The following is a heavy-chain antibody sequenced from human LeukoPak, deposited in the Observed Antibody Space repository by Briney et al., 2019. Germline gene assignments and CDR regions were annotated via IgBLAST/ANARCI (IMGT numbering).Heavy chain of an antibody. D-gene: IGHD5-12*01. CDR2: IRSGGTT. Sequence: PSGTLSLTCTVSGGSISSFYWSWFQQTPEKGLECVAYIRSGGTTNYNPHLRSRLTISIDPSTNQFSLKLSSVTAADSAVYYCARHMGSGGYPLDYWGQGTLVTVSS. CDR1: GGSISSFY. J-gene: IGHJ4*02. V-gene: IGHV4-59*08. CDR3: ARHMGSGGYPLDY.